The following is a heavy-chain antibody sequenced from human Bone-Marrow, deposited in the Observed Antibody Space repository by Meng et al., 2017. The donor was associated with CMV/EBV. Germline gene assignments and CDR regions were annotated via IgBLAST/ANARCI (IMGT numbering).Heavy chain of an antibody. J-gene: IGHJ4*02. V-gene: IGHV3-43*01. CDR3: AKGHYDFWSGYYGY. CDR1: GFTFDDYT. Sequence: GGSLRLSCAASGFTFDDYTMHWVRQAPGKGLEWVSLISWDGGSTYYADSVKGRFTISRDNSKNSLYLQMNSLRTEDTALYYCAKGHYDFWSGYYGYWGPGTLVTCSS. CDR2: ISWDGGST. D-gene: IGHD3-3*01.